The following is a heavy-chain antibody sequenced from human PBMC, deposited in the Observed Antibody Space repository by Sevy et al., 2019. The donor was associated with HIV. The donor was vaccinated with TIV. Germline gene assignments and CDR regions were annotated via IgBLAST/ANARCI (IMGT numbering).Heavy chain of an antibody. CDR2: IYYNAHI. CDR1: GGSITSLY. Sequence: SETLSLTCTVSGGSITSLYWNWIRQPPGNGLEWIANIYYNAHINYNPSLKSRVTLSLDTSKNQFSLRLSSVTPADTAMYYCAGENAWGRGYSWGQGTLVTVSS. D-gene: IGHD1-26*01. J-gene: IGHJ4*02. V-gene: IGHV4-59*08. CDR3: AGENAWGRGYS.